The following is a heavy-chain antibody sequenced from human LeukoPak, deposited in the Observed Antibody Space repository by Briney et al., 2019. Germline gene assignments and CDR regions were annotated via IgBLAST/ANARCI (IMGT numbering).Heavy chain of an antibody. J-gene: IGHJ6*03. CDR2: ISAYNGKT. CDR3: AREGLGIAAAGTLGSGDYYYHMDV. V-gene: IGHV1-18*01. Sequence: GASVKVSRKASGYTFTSYGISGVRPAPGQGLEWMGCISAYNGKTNSAQKLQGGVTLTTETSTSTAYMELRSLISDDTAVYYCAREGLGIAAAGTLGSGDYYYHMDVWGKGTTVTVSS. D-gene: IGHD6-13*01. CDR1: GYTFTSYG.